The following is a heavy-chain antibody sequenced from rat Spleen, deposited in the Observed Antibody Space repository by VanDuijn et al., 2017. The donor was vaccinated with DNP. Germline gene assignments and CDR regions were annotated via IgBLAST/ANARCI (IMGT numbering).Heavy chain of an antibody. CDR3: TRDRYYGSTVGMDA. Sequence: QVQLKESGPGLVQPSQTLSLTCTVSGFSLTSNSVSWVRQSPGKGLEWMGTIWNGGTTDYNPTFKSRLSLSRDTSKSQVFLKMNSLQNEDTAIYFCTRDRYYGSTVGMDAWGQGASVTVSS. CDR2: IWNGGTT. J-gene: IGHJ4*01. CDR1: GFSLTSNS. V-gene: IGHV2-15*01. D-gene: IGHD1-6*01.